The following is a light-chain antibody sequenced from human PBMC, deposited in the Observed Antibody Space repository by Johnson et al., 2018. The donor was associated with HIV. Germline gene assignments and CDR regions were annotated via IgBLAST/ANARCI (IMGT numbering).Light chain of an antibody. CDR3: GTWDSSLSARYG. V-gene: IGLV1-51*01. Sequence: QSVLTQPPSVSAAPGQKVTISCSGSSSNIGNNYVSWYQQLPGTAPKLLIYDNYKRPSGIPDRFSGSKSGTSATLGITGLQTGDEADYYCGTWDSSLSARYGFGTGTKVTVL. CDR1: SSNIGNNY. CDR2: DNY. J-gene: IGLJ1*01.